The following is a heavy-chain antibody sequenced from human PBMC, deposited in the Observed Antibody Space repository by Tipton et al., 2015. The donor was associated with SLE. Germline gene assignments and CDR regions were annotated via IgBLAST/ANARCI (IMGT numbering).Heavy chain of an antibody. V-gene: IGHV3-9*01. Sequence: SLRLSCAASGFTFTTYWMTWVRQAPGKGLEWVSGISWNSDKIAYADSVKGRFTISRDNAKNSLFLQMNSLRADDTAFYYCAKGIRFLGWFRFDSWGQGTLVTVSS. J-gene: IGHJ4*02. CDR2: ISWNSDKI. CDR3: AKGIRFLGWFRFDS. D-gene: IGHD3-3*01. CDR1: GFTFTTYW.